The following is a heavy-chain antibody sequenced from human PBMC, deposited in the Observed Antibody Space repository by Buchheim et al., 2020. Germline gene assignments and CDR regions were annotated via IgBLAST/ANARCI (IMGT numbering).Heavy chain of an antibody. CDR2: ISYDGSNK. Sequence: VQLVESGGGLIQPGRSLRLSCAASGFTFSSYGMHWVRQAPGKGLEWVAVISYDGSNKYYADSVKGRFTISRDNSKNTLYLQMNSLRAEDTAVYYCAKDITGPGYYYGMDVWGQGTT. CDR3: AKDITGPGYYYGMDV. J-gene: IGHJ6*02. D-gene: IGHD1-20*01. V-gene: IGHV3-30*18. CDR1: GFTFSSYG.